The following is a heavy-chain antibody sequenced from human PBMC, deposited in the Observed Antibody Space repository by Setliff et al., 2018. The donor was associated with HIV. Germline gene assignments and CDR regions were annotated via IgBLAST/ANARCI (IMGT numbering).Heavy chain of an antibody. CDR2: IYHSGST. Sequence: SETLSLTCTVSGYSISSGYYWGWIRQPPGKGLEWIGSIYHSGSTYYNPSLKGRVTISVDTSKNQFSLKLSSMTAADTAVYYCARGNDYYDSSGYFPPDYWGQGTLVTVSS. J-gene: IGHJ4*02. CDR1: GYSISSGYY. D-gene: IGHD3-22*01. V-gene: IGHV4-38-2*02. CDR3: ARGNDYYDSSGYFPPDY.